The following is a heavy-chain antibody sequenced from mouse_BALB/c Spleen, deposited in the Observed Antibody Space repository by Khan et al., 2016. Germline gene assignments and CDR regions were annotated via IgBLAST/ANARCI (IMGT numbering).Heavy chain of an antibody. V-gene: IGHV14-3*02. CDR3: ARSPYDYDVGFAY. CDR2: IDPANGNT. J-gene: IGHJ3*01. CDR1: GFNIKDTY. Sequence: EVQLQESGAELVKPGASVKLSCTASGFNIKDTYMHWVKQRPEQGLEWIGRIDPANGNTKYDPKFQGKATITADTSSKTAYLQLSCLPSEDSAVYYCARSPYDYDVGFAYCGQATLAPVSA. D-gene: IGHD2-4*01.